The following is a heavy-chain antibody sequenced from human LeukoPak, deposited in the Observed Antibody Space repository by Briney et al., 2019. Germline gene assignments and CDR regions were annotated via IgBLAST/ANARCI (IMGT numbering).Heavy chain of an antibody. D-gene: IGHD3-10*01. Sequence: GGSLRLSCVASGFTFRTYGMHWVRQAPGKGLEWVAFIRFDGNTEKYADSVEGRFTVSRDNAKNTLYLQMNSLRAEDTAVYYCAKSPYSYGSGGDYWGQGTLVTVSS. V-gene: IGHV3-30*02. CDR1: GFTFRTYG. CDR2: IRFDGNTE. J-gene: IGHJ4*02. CDR3: AKSPYSYGSGGDY.